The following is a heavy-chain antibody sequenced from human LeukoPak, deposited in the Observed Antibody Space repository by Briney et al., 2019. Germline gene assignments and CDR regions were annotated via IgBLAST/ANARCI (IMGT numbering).Heavy chain of an antibody. CDR2: FDPEDGET. D-gene: IGHD6-19*01. V-gene: IGHV1-24*01. CDR3: ATVLAVAGRGGWFDP. J-gene: IGHJ5*02. CDR1: GYTLTELS. Sequence: ASVKVSCKVSGYTLTELSMHWVRQAPGKGLEWMGDFDPEDGETIYAQKFQGRVTMTEDTSTDTAYMELSSLRSEDTAVYYCATVLAVAGRGGWFDPWGQGTLVTVSS.